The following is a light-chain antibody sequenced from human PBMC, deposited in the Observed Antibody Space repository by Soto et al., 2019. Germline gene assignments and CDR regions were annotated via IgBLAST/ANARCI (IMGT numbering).Light chain of an antibody. CDR1: QSVSSN. Sequence: ELVMTQSPATLSVSPGKRATLSCRASQSVSSNLAWYQQKPGQAPRLLIYGASTSSTGIPARFSGSESDTEFTLTISSLQSEDFALYYYQAYNNWTWTLGQGTKVEIK. CDR2: GAS. V-gene: IGKV3-15*01. CDR3: QAYNNWTWT. J-gene: IGKJ1*01.